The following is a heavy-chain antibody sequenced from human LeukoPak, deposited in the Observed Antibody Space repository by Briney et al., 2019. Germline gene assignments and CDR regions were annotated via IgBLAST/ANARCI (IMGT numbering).Heavy chain of an antibody. CDR1: GFTFDDYA. D-gene: IGHD6-19*01. Sequence: GGSLRLSCAASGFTFDDYAMHWVRQAPGKGLEWVSLISGDGGSTYYADSVKGRFTISRDNSKNSLYLQMNSLRTEDTALYYFAKDKGPLQWLVRPFYFDYWGQGNLVTVSS. V-gene: IGHV3-43*02. CDR2: ISGDGGST. CDR3: AKDKGPLQWLVRPFYFDY. J-gene: IGHJ4*01.